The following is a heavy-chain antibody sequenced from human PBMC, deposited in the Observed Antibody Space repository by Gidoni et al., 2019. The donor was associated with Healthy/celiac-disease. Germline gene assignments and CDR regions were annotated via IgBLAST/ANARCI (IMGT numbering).Heavy chain of an antibody. J-gene: IGHJ4*02. CDR1: GFTFSSYA. Sequence: EVQLLESGGGLVQPGGSLRLSCAASGFTFSSYAMSWVRQAPGKGLEWVSAISGSGGSTYYADSVKGRFTISRDNSKNTLYLQMNSLRAEDTAVYYCAKASAGDGYSGYPYYFDYWGQGTLVTVSS. CDR3: AKASAGDGYSGYPYYFDY. CDR2: ISGSGGST. V-gene: IGHV3-23*01. D-gene: IGHD5-18*01.